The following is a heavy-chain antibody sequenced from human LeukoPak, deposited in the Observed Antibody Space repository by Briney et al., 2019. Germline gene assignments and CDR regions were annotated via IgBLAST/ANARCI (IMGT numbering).Heavy chain of an antibody. CDR3: AKGGYYYGLDV. Sequence: ASVRVSCKVSGYSLTELSMHWVRQAPGKGLEWMGGFDLEDGETIYAQKFQGRVSMTEDTSTDTAYMELSSLSSEDPAVYYCAKGGYYYGLDVWGQGTTVTVSS. V-gene: IGHV1-24*01. J-gene: IGHJ6*02. CDR2: FDLEDGET. CDR1: GYSLTELS. D-gene: IGHD1-26*01.